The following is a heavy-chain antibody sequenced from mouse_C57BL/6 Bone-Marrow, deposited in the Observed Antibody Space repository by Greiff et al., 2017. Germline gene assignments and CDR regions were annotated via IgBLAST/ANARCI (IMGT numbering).Heavy chain of an antibody. D-gene: IGHD5-5*01. CDR2: IDPENGDT. J-gene: IGHJ2*01. Sequence: VQLQQSGAELVRPRASVKLSCTASRFNLQDDYLHRVKPRPEHGLEWIGWIDPENGDTEYASKFQGKATITADTSANTAYLQLRSLTSEDTAVYYCTTPTYTPNGGQGTTLTVSS. CDR1: RFNLQDDY. V-gene: IGHV14-4*01. CDR3: TTPTYTPN.